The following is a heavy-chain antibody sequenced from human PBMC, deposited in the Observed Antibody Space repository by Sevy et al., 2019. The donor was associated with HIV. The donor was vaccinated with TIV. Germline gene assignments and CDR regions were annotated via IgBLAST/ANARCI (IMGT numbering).Heavy chain of an antibody. CDR2: VKNDGST. Sequence: GGSLRLSCEGSGYTFSNYWMHWVRQAPGKGLEWVSRVKNDGSTAYADSVKVLFTISRDNAENTMSLQMNSLRVEDTALYYCVAANSWEDYWGQGTLVTVSS. CDR1: GYTFSNYW. CDR3: VAANSWEDY. J-gene: IGHJ4*02. V-gene: IGHV3-74*01. D-gene: IGHD6-13*01.